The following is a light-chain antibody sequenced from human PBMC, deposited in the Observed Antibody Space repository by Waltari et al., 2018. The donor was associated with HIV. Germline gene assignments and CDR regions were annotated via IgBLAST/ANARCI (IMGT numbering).Light chain of an antibody. V-gene: IGLV10-54*01. CDR1: YYNVGNPG. J-gene: IGLJ2*01. Sequence: QAGLTQPPSLSKDLGQTATLPCIGNYYNVGNPGAVWLQQPQGQPPKLLSYRKTNRPSGLSDRMSASRSGNTASLTITGIQAEDEGVYYCSAWDNSVRAVVLGGGTKLTVL. CDR2: RKT. CDR3: SAWDNSVRAVV.